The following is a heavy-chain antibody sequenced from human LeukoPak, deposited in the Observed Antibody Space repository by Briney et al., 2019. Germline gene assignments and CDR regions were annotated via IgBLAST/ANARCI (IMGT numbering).Heavy chain of an antibody. V-gene: IGHV4-59*01. Sequence: SETLSLTCTVSGGSISSYYWSWIRQTPGKGLERIGYIYYSGSTNYNTSPKSRVSISVDTSKNQFSLKLSSVTAADTAVYYCARAKDTAMVIDYWGQGTLVTVSS. CDR2: IYYSGST. CDR1: GGSISSYY. CDR3: ARAKDTAMVIDY. J-gene: IGHJ4*02. D-gene: IGHD5-18*01.